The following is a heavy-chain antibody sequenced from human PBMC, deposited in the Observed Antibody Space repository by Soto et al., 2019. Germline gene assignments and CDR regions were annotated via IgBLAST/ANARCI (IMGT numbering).Heavy chain of an antibody. V-gene: IGHV3-15*07. D-gene: IGHD3-10*01. Sequence: GGSLRLSCAASGFTFSNAWMNWVRQAPGKGLEWVGRIKSKTDGGTTDYAAPVKGRFTISRDDSKNTLYLQMNSLKTEDTAVYYCTTDPPGRGYYGSGSYYLSFYYYGMDVWGQGTTVTVSS. CDR1: GFTFSNAW. CDR2: IKSKTDGGTT. CDR3: TTDPPGRGYYGSGSYYLSFYYYGMDV. J-gene: IGHJ6*02.